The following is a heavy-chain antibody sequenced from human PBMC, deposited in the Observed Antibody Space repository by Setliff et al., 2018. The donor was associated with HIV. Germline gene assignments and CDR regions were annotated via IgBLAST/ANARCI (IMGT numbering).Heavy chain of an antibody. J-gene: IGHJ4*02. CDR2: MYYSGST. CDR3: AGGRENFCSGYIG. CDR1: NGSISSHY. D-gene: IGHD3-3*01. Sequence: SETLSLTCTVSNGSISSHYWSWIRQPPGKGLEWIGNMYYSGSTYYNPSLKRRVTISVDTSNKQFSLKLTSATPADTAVYYCAGGRENFCSGYIGWGQGTLVTVSS. V-gene: IGHV4-59*11.